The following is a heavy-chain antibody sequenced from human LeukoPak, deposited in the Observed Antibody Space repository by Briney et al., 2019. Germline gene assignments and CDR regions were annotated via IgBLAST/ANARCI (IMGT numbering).Heavy chain of an antibody. J-gene: IGHJ5*02. D-gene: IGHD2-15*01. CDR2: IIPILGIA. Sequence: SVKVSCKASGGTFSSYTISWVRQAPGQGLEWMGRIIPILGIANYAQKFQGRVTITADKSTSTAYMELSSLRSEDTAVYYCARGYCSGGSCYSVENWFDPWGQGTLVTVSS. CDR3: ARGYCSGGSCYSVENWFDP. V-gene: IGHV1-69*02. CDR1: GGTFSSYT.